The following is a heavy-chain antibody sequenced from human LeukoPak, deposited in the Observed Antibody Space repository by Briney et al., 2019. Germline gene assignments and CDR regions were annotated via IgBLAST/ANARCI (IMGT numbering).Heavy chain of an antibody. Sequence: PGKSLRLSCAASGFTFSSYGMHWVRQAPGKGLEWVAVIWYDGSNKYYADSVKGRFTISRDNSKNTLYLQMNSLRAEDTAVYYCAREIAAAGSYFDYWGQGTLVTVSS. V-gene: IGHV3-30*19. D-gene: IGHD6-13*01. J-gene: IGHJ4*02. CDR3: AREIAAAGSYFDY. CDR2: IWYDGSNK. CDR1: GFTFSSYG.